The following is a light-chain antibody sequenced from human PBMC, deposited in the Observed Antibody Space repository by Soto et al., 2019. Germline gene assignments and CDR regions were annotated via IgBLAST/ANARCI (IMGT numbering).Light chain of an antibody. V-gene: IGKV1-17*03. CDR1: QGIINY. J-gene: IGKJ5*01. CDR2: DAS. Sequence: DIQMTQSPSAMSASVGDRVTITCRASQGIINYLAWFQQKPGKVPKRLIYDASSLQTGVPSRFSGSGSGTEFTLTISSLQPEDFATYYCLQHKSYPITFGQGTRLEIK. CDR3: LQHKSYPIT.